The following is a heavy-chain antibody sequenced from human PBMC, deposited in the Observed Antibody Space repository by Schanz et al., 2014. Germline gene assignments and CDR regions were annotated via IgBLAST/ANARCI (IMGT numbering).Heavy chain of an antibody. CDR2: INLSGGST. D-gene: IGHD3-10*01. CDR1: GYTFTSYS. V-gene: IGHV1-46*03. J-gene: IGHJ6*02. CDR3: ARDGGEVVRGVIEGVNRYYYGMDV. Sequence: QVQLVQSGAEVQKPGASVKVSCKASGYTFTSYSMHWVRQAPGQGLEWMGIINLSGGSTNNAQKFQGRLTMTRDTSTSTVYMELSSLRSEDTAVYYCARDGGEVVRGVIEGVNRYYYGMDVWGQGTTVTVSS.